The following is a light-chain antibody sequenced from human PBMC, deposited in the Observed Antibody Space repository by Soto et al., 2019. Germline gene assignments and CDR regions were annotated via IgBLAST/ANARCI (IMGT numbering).Light chain of an antibody. CDR2: GAS. J-gene: IGKJ2*03. CDR1: QSIGTK. CDR3: QQYGTARFS. V-gene: IGKV3-15*01. Sequence: EIVMTQFPATLSKSPGESATFSCRASQSIGTKLAWYQQRPGQAPRLLMYGASTGATGIPARFSGSGSGTEFTLAVGSLQSDDFAVYYCQQYGTARFSFGQGTKVEI.